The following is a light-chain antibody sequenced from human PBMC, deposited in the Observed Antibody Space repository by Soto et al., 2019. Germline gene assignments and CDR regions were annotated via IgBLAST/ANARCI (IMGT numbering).Light chain of an antibody. CDR3: QQYGSSFMYT. Sequence: EIVLTQSPGNLSLSPGERATLSCRASQSVSSSYLAWYQQKPGQAPRLLIYGASSRATGIPDRFSGSGSGTDFTLTISRLEPEDVAVYYCQQYGSSFMYTFGQGTKLEIK. V-gene: IGKV3-20*01. CDR2: GAS. CDR1: QSVSSSY. J-gene: IGKJ2*01.